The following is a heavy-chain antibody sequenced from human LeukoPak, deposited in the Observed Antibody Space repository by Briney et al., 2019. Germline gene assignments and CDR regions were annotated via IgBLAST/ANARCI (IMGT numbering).Heavy chain of an antibody. Sequence: SETLSLTCTVSGGSVSSGSYYWSWIRQPPGQGLEWIGYIYYSGSTKYNPSLKSRVTMSVDTSKNQFSLKVTSVTAADTAVYYCARTNYGDYNWFDPWGHGTLVTASS. V-gene: IGHV4-61*01. CDR3: ARTNYGDYNWFDP. J-gene: IGHJ5*02. CDR2: IYYSGST. CDR1: GGSVSSGSYY. D-gene: IGHD4-17*01.